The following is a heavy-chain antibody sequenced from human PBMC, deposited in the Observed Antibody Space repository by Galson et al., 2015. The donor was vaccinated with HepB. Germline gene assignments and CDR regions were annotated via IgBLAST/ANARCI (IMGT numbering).Heavy chain of an antibody. CDR1: GFTFSSYS. Sequence: SLRLSCAASGFTFSSYSMNWVRQAPGKGLEWVSSISSSSSYIYYADSVKGRFTISRDNAKNSLYLQMNSLRAEDTAVYYCARDIRGYSGYEGNYWGQGTLVTVSS. V-gene: IGHV3-21*01. CDR2: ISSSSSYI. J-gene: IGHJ4*02. D-gene: IGHD5-12*01. CDR3: ARDIRGYSGYEGNY.